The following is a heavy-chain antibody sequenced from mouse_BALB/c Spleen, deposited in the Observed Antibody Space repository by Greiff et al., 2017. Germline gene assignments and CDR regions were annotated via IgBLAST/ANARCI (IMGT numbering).Heavy chain of an antibody. V-gene: IGHV5-17*02. J-gene: IGHJ4*01. CDR1: GFTFSSFG. CDR2: ISSGSSTI. CDR3: ARTGGNYAMDY. Sequence: EVKVEESGGGLVQPGGSRKLSCAASGFTFSSFGMHWVRQAPEKGLEWVAYISSGSSTIYYADTVKGRFTISRDNPKNTLFLQMTSLRSEDTAMYYCARTGGNYAMDYWGQGTSVTVSS.